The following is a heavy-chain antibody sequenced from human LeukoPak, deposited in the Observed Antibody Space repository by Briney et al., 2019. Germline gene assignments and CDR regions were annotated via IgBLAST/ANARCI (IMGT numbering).Heavy chain of an antibody. J-gene: IGHJ4*02. V-gene: IGHV1-69*13. Sequence: ASVKVSCKPSGCTFSTYAISWVRQAPGQGLEWMGAIIPVFPTAHYAQKFQGRLTITADEPTTTAYMELSRLRSDDTAVYFCATGYTYGPLFDFWGQGTLVTVSS. D-gene: IGHD5-18*01. CDR2: IIPVFPTA. CDR3: ATGYTYGPLFDF. CDR1: GCTFSTYA.